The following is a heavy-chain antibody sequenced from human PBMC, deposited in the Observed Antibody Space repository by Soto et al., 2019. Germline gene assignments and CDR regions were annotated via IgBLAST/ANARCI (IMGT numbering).Heavy chain of an antibody. J-gene: IGHJ4*02. D-gene: IGHD1-26*01. CDR1: GFTFSNAW. Sequence: EVQLVESGGGLVKPGGSLRLSCAASGFTFSNAWMSWVRQAPGKGLEWVGRIKSKTDGGTTDYAAPVKGRFTISRDDSKNTLYLQMNSLKTEDTAVYYCTTRSGSYWEVVDYWGQGTLVTVSS. V-gene: IGHV3-15*01. CDR2: IKSKTDGGTT. CDR3: TTRSGSYWEVVDY.